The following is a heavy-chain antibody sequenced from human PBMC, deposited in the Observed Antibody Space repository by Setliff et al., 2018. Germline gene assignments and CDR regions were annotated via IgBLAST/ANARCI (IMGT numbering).Heavy chain of an antibody. J-gene: IGHJ4*02. CDR2: IFYRGTT. D-gene: IGHD2-2*01. CDR3: ARGIGGFCSSNSCSNESWP. V-gene: IGHV4-59*11. Sequence: SETLSLTCTVSPGSISRHYWSWFRQAPGKGLEWIGSIFYRGTTYYNPSLKSRVTISVDTSKYQFSLKLDSVTAADTAVYYCARGIGGFCSSNSCSNESWPWGQGTLVTVSS. CDR1: PGSISRHY.